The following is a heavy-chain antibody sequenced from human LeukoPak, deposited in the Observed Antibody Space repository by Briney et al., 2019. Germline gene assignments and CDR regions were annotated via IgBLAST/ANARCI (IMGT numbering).Heavy chain of an antibody. CDR1: GFTLSTYD. CDR3: AGFGYYPY. J-gene: IGHJ4*02. Sequence: GGSLRLSCAASGFTLSTYDMHWVRQAPGKGLEWVSYLGISGTIIYAESVKGRFTISRDSAKNSLYLEMNSLRVDDTAVYYCAGFGYYPYWGQGTPVTVSS. CDR2: LGISGTI. D-gene: IGHD3-22*01. V-gene: IGHV3-69-1*01.